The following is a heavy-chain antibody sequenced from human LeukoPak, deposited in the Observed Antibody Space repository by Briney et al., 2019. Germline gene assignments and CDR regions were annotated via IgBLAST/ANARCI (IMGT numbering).Heavy chain of an antibody. J-gene: IGHJ4*02. CDR3: ATDLVRGVMGY. Sequence: SQTLSFTCTVSGGSISSGGHYWSWIRQHPGKGLEWIGHIYNSGGTYYNPSLKSRVTISVDTSKNQFSLKLSSVAAADTAVYYCATDLVRGVMGYWGQGTLVTVSS. CDR1: GGSISSGGHY. CDR2: IYNSGGT. D-gene: IGHD3-10*01. V-gene: IGHV4-31*03.